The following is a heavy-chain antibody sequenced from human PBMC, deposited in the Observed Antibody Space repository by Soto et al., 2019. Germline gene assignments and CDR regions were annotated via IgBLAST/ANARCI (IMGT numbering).Heavy chain of an antibody. D-gene: IGHD6-19*01. V-gene: IGHV3-23*01. CDR2: ISGSGGSA. Sequence: PGGSLRLFCAASGFSFSNYAMNWVRHAPAKGLEWVSAISGSGGSASYADSVQGRFTISRDNSNNTLYLQMNSLRAEDTAIYSCVREASGWYSRVSFDFWGRGTMVTVSS. J-gene: IGHJ3*01. CDR3: VREASGWYSRVSFDF. CDR1: GFSFSNYA.